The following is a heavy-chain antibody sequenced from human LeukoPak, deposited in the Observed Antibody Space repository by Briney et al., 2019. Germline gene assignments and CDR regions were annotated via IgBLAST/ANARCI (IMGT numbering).Heavy chain of an antibody. CDR3: ARHATVTSFTFAH. V-gene: IGHV4-39*01. CDR1: GGSNSSSSYY. D-gene: IGHD4-17*01. J-gene: IGHJ4*02. CDR2: IYYSGNT. Sequence: SETLSLTCTVSGGSNSSSSYYWGWIRQPPGKGLEWIGSIYYSGNTYYNPSLKSRVTISVDTSKNQFSLELNSVTAADTAVYYCARHATVTSFTFAHWGQGTLVTVSS.